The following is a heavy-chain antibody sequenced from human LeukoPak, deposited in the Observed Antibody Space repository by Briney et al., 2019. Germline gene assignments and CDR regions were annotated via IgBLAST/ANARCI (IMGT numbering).Heavy chain of an antibody. J-gene: IGHJ4*02. Sequence: SETLSLTCTVSGGSFSSGDYYWSWIRQPPGKGLEWIGYIYYSGSAYYNPSLKSRVSVSVDTSKNQFSLKLSSVTAADTAVYFCARAGFGIDYWGQGTLVTVSS. CDR1: GGSFSSGDYY. CDR2: IYYSGSA. CDR3: ARAGFGIDY. D-gene: IGHD3-10*01. V-gene: IGHV4-30-4*08.